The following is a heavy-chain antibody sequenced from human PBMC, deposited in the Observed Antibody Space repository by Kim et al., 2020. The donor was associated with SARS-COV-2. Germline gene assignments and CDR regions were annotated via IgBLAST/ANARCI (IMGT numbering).Heavy chain of an antibody. CDR1: GFTFSSYA. CDR2: ISGSGGST. V-gene: IGHV3-23*01. J-gene: IGHJ6*02. Sequence: GGSLRLSCAASGFTFSSYAMSWVRQAPGKGLEWVSAISGSGGSTYYADSVKGRFTISRDNSKNTLYLQMNSLRAEDTAVYYCAKRLPPGRPKTYYYYYGMDVWGQGTTVTVSS. D-gene: IGHD6-6*01. CDR3: AKRLPPGRPKTYYYYYGMDV.